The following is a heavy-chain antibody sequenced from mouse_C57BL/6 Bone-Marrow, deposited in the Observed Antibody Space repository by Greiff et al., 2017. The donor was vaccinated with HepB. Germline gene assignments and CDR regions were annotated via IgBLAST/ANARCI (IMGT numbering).Heavy chain of an antibody. D-gene: IGHD2-2*01. Sequence: EVQLQQSGAELVRQGSSVKLSCTASGFNIKDDYMHWVKQRPEQGLEWIGWIDPENGDTEYASKFQGKATITADTSSNTAYLQLSSLTSEDTAFYYCTTMVTTGYFDYWGQGTTLTVSS. CDR1: GFNIKDDY. CDR2: IDPENGDT. CDR3: TTMVTTGYFDY. J-gene: IGHJ2*01. V-gene: IGHV14-4*01.